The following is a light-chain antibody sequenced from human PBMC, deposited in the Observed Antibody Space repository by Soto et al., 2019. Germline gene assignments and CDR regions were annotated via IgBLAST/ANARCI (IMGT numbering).Light chain of an antibody. Sequence: EILMTQSPCTLSVSPGERATLSCRSAQGVTTNFAWYQQKSGQSPRLLIYDVSNRATGVPARFSGSGSETDFTLTITSLDPEDFAVYSCQQRSDWPITFGQGTRLEIK. V-gene: IGKV3-11*01. CDR2: DVS. CDR1: QGVTTN. CDR3: QQRSDWPIT. J-gene: IGKJ5*01.